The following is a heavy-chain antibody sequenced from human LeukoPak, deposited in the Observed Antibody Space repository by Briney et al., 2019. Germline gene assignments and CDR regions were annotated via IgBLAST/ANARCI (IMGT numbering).Heavy chain of an antibody. CDR3: ARDICSGGSCYSVGDYFDY. CDR1: GDSVSSNSAA. V-gene: IGHV6-1*01. CDR2: TYYRSKWYN. D-gene: IGHD2-15*01. J-gene: IGHJ4*02. Sequence: SQTLSLTCAISGDSVSSNSAAWNWIRQSLSRGLEWLGRTYYRSKWYNDYAVSVKSRITINPDTSKNQFSLQLNSVTPEDTAVYYCARDICSGGSCYSVGDYFDYWGQGTLVTVSS.